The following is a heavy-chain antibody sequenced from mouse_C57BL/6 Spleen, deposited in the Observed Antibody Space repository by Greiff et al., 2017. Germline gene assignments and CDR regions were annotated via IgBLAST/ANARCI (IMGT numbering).Heavy chain of an antibody. Sequence: VQLQQSGPVLVKPGASVKMSCKASGYTFTDYYMNWVKQSHGKSLEWIGVINPYNGGTSYNQKFKGKATLTVDKSSSTAYMELNSLTSEDSAVYYCAREKVARYFDVWGTGTTVTVSS. J-gene: IGHJ1*03. CDR1: GYTFTDYY. CDR3: AREKVARYFDV. CDR2: INPYNGGT. D-gene: IGHD1-1*01. V-gene: IGHV1-19*01.